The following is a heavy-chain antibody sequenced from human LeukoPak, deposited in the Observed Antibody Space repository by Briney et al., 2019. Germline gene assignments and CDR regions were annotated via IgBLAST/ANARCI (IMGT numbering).Heavy chain of an antibody. D-gene: IGHD3-22*01. Sequence: ASVKVSCKASGYTFTSYDINWVRQATGQGLEWMGWMNPNSGNTGYAQKFQGRVTITRNTSISTAYMELSSLRSEDTAVYYCAAYYYDSSGYYIDAFDFWGQGTMVTVSS. V-gene: IGHV1-8*03. CDR1: GYTFTSYD. J-gene: IGHJ3*01. CDR3: AAYYYDSSGYYIDAFDF. CDR2: MNPNSGNT.